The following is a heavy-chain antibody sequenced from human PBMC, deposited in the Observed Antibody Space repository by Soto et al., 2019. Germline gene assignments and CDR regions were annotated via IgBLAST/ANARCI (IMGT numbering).Heavy chain of an antibody. CDR3: AAGEASSRNLAPYYLDF. V-gene: IGHV4-59*01. CDR2: IHYSGTT. Sequence: SETLSLTCTVSGGSMRNYFWTWIRQPPGKGLEWIGYIHYSGTTSFFPSYNPSLRSRVTISEDTSKNQVSLKLLSVTTADTAAYFCAAGEASSRNLAPYYLDFWGQGTLVTVPS. CDR1: GGSMRNYF. J-gene: IGHJ4*02. D-gene: IGHD6-13*01.